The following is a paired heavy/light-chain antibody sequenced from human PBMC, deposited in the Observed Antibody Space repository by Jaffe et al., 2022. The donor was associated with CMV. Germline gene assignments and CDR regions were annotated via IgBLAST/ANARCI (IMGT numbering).Light chain of an antibody. CDR3: QQYNSYPPT. Sequence: DIQMTQSPSSLSASVGDRVTITCRASQGISNYLAWFQQKPGKAPKSLIYAASSLQSGVPSKFSGSGSGTDFTLTISSLQPEDFATYYCQQYNSYPPTFGGGTKVEIK. CDR2: AAS. J-gene: IGKJ4*01. CDR1: QGISNY. V-gene: IGKV1-16*02.
Heavy chain of an antibody. CDR3: ARGYPGYYMDV. V-gene: IGHV1-69*09. CDR1: GGTFSSYA. J-gene: IGHJ6*03. Sequence: QVQLVQSGAEVKKPGSSVKVSCKASGGTFSSYAISWVRQAPGQGLEWMGRIIPILGIANYAQKFQGRVTITADKSTSTAYMELSSLRSEDTAVYYCARGYPGYYMDVWGKGTTVTVSS. D-gene: IGHD3-16*02. CDR2: IIPILGIA.